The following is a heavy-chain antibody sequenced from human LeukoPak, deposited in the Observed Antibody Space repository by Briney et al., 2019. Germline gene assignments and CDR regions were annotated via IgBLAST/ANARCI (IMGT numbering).Heavy chain of an antibody. J-gene: IGHJ3*02. CDR1: GFTFSSYW. Sequence: GSLRLSCAASGFTFSSYWMHWVRQPPGKGLEWIGEIYHSGSTNYNPSLKSRVTISVDKSKNQFSLKLSSVTAADTAVYYCARYYYPHAFDIWGQGTMVTVSS. D-gene: IGHD3-10*01. V-gene: IGHV4-4*02. CDR3: ARYYYPHAFDI. CDR2: IYHSGST.